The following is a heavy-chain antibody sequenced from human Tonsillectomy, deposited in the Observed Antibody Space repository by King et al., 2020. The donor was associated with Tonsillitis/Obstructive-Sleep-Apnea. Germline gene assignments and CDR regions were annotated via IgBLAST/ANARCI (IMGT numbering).Heavy chain of an antibody. D-gene: IGHD3-22*01. J-gene: IGHJ4*02. CDR3: AKTCLYYYDSSGFPDY. CDR1: GFTFSSYA. Sequence: VQLVESGGGLVQPGGSLRLSCAASGFTFSSYAMSWVRQAPGKGLEWVSAISGSGGSTYYADSVKGRFTISRDNSKNTLYLQMNSLRAEDTAVYYCAKTCLYYYDSSGFPDYWGQGTLVTVSS. CDR2: ISGSGGST. V-gene: IGHV3-23*04.